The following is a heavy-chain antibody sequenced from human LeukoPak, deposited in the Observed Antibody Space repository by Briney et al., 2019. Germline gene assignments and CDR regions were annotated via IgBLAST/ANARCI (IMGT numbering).Heavy chain of an antibody. CDR2: ISYDGSNK. V-gene: IGHV3-30-3*01. D-gene: IGHD1-26*01. CDR1: GFTFSSYA. CDR3: AGLSSSGSYYYFDY. J-gene: IGHJ4*02. Sequence: PGRSLRLSCAASGFTFSSYAMHWVRQAPGKGLEWVAVISYDGSNKYYADSVKGRFTISRDNSKNTLYLQMNSLRAEDTAVYYCAGLSSSGSYYYFDYWGQGTLVTVSS.